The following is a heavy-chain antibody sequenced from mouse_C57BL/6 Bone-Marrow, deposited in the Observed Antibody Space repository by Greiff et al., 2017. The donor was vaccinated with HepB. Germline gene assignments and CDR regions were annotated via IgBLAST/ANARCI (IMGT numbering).Heavy chain of an antibody. CDR2: ISSGSSTI. Sequence: VQLKESGGGLVKPGGSLKLSCAASGFTFSDYGMHWVRQAPEKGLEWVAYISSGSSTIYYADTVKGRFTISRDNAKNTLFLQMTSLRSDDTAMYYCARGRITTVVAPYSFDYWGQGTTLTVAS. CDR3: ARGRITTVVAPYSFDY. D-gene: IGHD1-1*01. CDR1: GFTFSDYG. V-gene: IGHV5-17*01. J-gene: IGHJ2*01.